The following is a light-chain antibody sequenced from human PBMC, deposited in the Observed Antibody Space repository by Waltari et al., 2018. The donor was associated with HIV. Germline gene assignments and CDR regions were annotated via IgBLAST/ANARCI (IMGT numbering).Light chain of an antibody. V-gene: IGLV1-44*01. CDR1: RSKLGSTA. J-gene: IGLJ2*01. CDR2: SHN. Sequence: QSVLTQPPSASGTPGQRVAISYSRSRSKLGSTAITLYPQTSGRAPKLFIISHNQRPSGVTDRFSGSKSGTSGSLAISGLQSEDEADYYCAAWDDNRNAVVFVGGTKLTVL. CDR3: AAWDDNRNAVV.